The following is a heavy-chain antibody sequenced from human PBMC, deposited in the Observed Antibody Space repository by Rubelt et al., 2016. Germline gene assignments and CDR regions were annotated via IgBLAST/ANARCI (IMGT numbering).Heavy chain of an antibody. V-gene: IGHV4-34*01. D-gene: IGHD2/OR15-2a*01. CDR1: GGSFSGYY. CDR3: ARDSGSRIFDY. Sequence: QVQLQQWGAGLLKPSETLSLTCAVYGGSFSGYYWSWIRQPPGKGLEWIGETNHSGSTNYDPSLKSRVTISVDTAKNQFALRLGSVTAADTAVDYCARDSGSRIFDYWGQGTLVTVSS. CDR2: TNHSGST. J-gene: IGHJ4*02.